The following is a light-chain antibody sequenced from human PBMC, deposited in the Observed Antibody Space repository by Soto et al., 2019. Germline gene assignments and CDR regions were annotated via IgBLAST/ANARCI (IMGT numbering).Light chain of an antibody. V-gene: IGLV1-51*01. CDR1: SSNIGNNY. CDR3: GTWDRSLNFYV. CDR2: DNN. Sequence: QSVLTQSPSVSAAPGQRVTISCTGSSSNIGNNYVSWYQQFPGTAPKLLIYDNNKRPSGIPDRFSGSKSDTSATLGITGLQTGDEAAYYCGTWDRSLNFYVFGTGTQLTVL. J-gene: IGLJ1*01.